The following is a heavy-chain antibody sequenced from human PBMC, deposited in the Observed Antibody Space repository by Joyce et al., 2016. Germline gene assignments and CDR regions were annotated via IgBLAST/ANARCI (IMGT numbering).Heavy chain of an antibody. D-gene: IGHD6-6*01. V-gene: IGHV3-30*19. CDR2: TSYDGSHE. CDR3: ARMTIGAQRTHDAFDV. Sequence: SGFDLSNYVMHWVRQTPGKGLEWVEVTSYDGSHEYYAGSVKGRFTISRDNSKNTVYLQMSSLTSADTAVYYCARMTIGAQRTHDAFDVWGQGTLVTVSS. CDR1: GFDLSNYV. J-gene: IGHJ3*01.